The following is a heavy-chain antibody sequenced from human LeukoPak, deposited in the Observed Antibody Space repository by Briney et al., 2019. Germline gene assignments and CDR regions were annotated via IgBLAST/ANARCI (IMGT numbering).Heavy chain of an antibody. J-gene: IGHJ6*04. CDR2: ISSSGSTI. Sequence: GGSLRLSCAASGFTFSSYEMNWVRQAPGKGLEWVSYISSSGSTIYYADSVKGRFTISRDNAKNSLYLQMNSLRAEDTAVYYCSRDPSPNDVWGKGTTVTVSS. CDR1: GFTFSSYE. V-gene: IGHV3-48*03. CDR3: SRDPSPNDV.